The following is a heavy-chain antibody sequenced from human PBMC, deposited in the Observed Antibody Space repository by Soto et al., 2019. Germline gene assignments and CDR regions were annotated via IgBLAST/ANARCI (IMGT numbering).Heavy chain of an antibody. V-gene: IGHV3-74*01. CDR2: INTDGSST. CDR3: AKRGVDTFGLSY. Sequence: EVQLVESGGGLVQPGGSLRLSCVVSGFTFSSFWMHWVRQAPGEGLVWVSRINTDGSSTSYAGSVTGRFTISRDNAKNTLYLQMNSLRVENKDMYYCAKRGVDTFGLSYWGQGALVTVSS. CDR1: GFTFSSFW. J-gene: IGHJ4*02. D-gene: IGHD3-10*01.